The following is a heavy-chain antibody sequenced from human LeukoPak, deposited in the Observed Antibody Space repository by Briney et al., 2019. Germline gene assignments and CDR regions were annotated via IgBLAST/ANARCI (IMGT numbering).Heavy chain of an antibody. V-gene: IGHV3-23*01. J-gene: IGHJ4*02. CDR2: ISGGAIST. Sequence: GGSLRLSCAASGFTFSSYAMGWVRQAPGKGLEWVSGISGGAISTYYADSVKGRFTISRDNSKNTLDLQMNSLRAEDTAAYYCAKSSSLVVITNFDYWVQGTLVSVSS. CDR1: GFTFSSYA. CDR3: AKSSSLVVITNFDY. D-gene: IGHD3-22*01.